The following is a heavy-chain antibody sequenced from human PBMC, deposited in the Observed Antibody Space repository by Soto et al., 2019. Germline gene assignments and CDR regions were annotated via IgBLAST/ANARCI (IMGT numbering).Heavy chain of an antibody. Sequence: PGGSLRLSCAASGFTFSTYGVHWVRQAPGKGLEWVAHIWHDGSNTYYTDSVKGRFTISRDNSKNTLYLQMNSLRAEDTAVYYCATEIDWLHVFDIWGKGTMVTVSS. CDR2: IWHDGSNT. CDR3: ATEIDWLHVFDI. V-gene: IGHV3-33*01. CDR1: GFTFSTYG. D-gene: IGHD2-21*01. J-gene: IGHJ3*02.